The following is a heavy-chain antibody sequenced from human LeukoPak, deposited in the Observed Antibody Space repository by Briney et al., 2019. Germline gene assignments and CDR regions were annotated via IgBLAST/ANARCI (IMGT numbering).Heavy chain of an antibody. D-gene: IGHD3-10*01. CDR1: GFTFSKYW. CDR2: IDKDGREK. Sequence: GGSLRLSCTVSGFTFSKYWMRWVRQAPGKRLEWVASIDKDGREKRYVDSAEGRFTISRDNAKNSVYLQMTSLGAEDTAVYYCATYTQNFGAPGTDYWGQGTLVTVSS. V-gene: IGHV3-7*01. CDR3: ATYTQNFGAPGTDY. J-gene: IGHJ4*02.